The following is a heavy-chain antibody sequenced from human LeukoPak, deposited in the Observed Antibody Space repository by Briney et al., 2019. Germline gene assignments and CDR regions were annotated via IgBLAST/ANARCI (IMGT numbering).Heavy chain of an antibody. D-gene: IGHD6-13*01. CDR3: ARAYSTTWYSPGY. J-gene: IGHJ4*02. CDR2: SRNKANSYTT. CDR1: GFTFSDHY. Sequence: GGSLRLSCAASGFTFSDHYMDWVRQAPGKGLEWVGRSRNKANSYTTDYAASVKGRFTISRDDSKNSLYLQMNSLKTKDTAIYYCARAYSTTWYSPGYWGQGTLVTVSS. V-gene: IGHV3-72*01.